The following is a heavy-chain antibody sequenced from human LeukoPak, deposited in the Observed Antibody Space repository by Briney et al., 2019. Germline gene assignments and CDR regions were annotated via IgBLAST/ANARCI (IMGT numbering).Heavy chain of an antibody. V-gene: IGHV4-61*02. CDR2: IYTSGDT. D-gene: IGHD6-19*01. CDR3: ARRRQWLDY. CDR1: GGSISTGDYY. J-gene: IGHJ4*02. Sequence: SETLSLTCTVSGGSISTGDYYWSWIRQPAGKELEWIGRIYTSGDTIYNSSLKSRVTISVDTSKNQFSLKLSSVAATDTAVYYCARRRQWLDYWGQGTLVTVSS.